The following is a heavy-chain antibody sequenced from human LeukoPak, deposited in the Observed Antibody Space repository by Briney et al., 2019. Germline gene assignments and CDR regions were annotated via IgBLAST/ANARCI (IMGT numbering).Heavy chain of an antibody. D-gene: IGHD2-15*01. CDR1: GYTFTSYD. V-gene: IGHV1-8*01. CDR3: AREVEDMNGYGNWFDP. CDR2: INPNSGNT. Sequence: ASVKVSCKASGYTFTSYDINWVRQATGQGLEWMGWINPNSGNTGYARKFQGRITMTRNTSIRTAYMELSSLRSEDTAVYYCAREVEDMNGYGNWFDPWGQGTLVTVSS. J-gene: IGHJ5*02.